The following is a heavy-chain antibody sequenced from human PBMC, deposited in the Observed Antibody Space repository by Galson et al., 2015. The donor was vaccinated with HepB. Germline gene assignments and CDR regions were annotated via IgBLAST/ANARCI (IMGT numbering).Heavy chain of an antibody. CDR2: IYYSGST. D-gene: IGHD6-19*01. J-gene: IGHJ3*02. CDR3: ARQGAVAGRLDSDAFDI. V-gene: IGHV4-39*01. CDR1: GGSISSSSYY. Sequence: SETLSLTCTVSGGSISSSSYYWGWIRQPPGKGLEWIGSIYYSGSTYYNPSLKSRVTISADTSKNQFSLKLSSVTAADTAVYYCARQGAVAGRLDSDAFDIWGQGTMVTVSS.